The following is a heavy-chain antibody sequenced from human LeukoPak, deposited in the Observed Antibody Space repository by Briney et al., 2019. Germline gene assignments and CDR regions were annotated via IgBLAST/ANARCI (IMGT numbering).Heavy chain of an antibody. CDR3: VRGKGSGTYYGFDY. Sequence: GESLKISCETSGYTFTKFWVGWVRQTPGKGLEWLGMIYPDDSDTRYSPSFQGQVPMSVDKSISIVYLHWSSLKASDTAIFYCVRGKGSGTYYGFDYWGQGTVVSV. J-gene: IGHJ4*02. CDR2: IYPDDSDT. CDR1: GYTFTKFW. V-gene: IGHV5-51*01. D-gene: IGHD3-10*01.